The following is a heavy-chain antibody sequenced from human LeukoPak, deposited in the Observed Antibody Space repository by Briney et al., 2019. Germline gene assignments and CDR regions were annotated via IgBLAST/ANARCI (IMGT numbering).Heavy chain of an antibody. V-gene: IGHV4-4*02. Sequence: TSETLSLTCAVSGGSISSSIWWSWVRQTPGKGLEWIGEIYHSGSTNYNPSLKSRVTISVDKSKNQFSLKLSSVTAADTAVYYCVISPRGHYYGSGSYPDYWGQGTLVTVSS. D-gene: IGHD3-10*01. CDR1: GGSISSSIW. CDR2: IYHSGST. CDR3: VISPRGHYYGSGSYPDY. J-gene: IGHJ4*02.